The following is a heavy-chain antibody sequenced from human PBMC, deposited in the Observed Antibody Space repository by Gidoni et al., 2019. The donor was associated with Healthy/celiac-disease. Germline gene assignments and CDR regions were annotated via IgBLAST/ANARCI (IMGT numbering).Heavy chain of an antibody. D-gene: IGHD6-6*01. CDR1: GGSFSGYS. Sequence: QVQLQQWGAGLLKPSETLSLTCAVYGGSFSGYSWSWIRQPPGKGLEWIGEINHSGSTNYNPSLKSRVTISVDTSKNQFSLKLSSVTAADTAVYYCARGLGPRPDSSSSVTFDYWGQGTLVTVSS. J-gene: IGHJ4*02. CDR3: ARGLGPRPDSSSSVTFDY. CDR2: INHSGST. V-gene: IGHV4-34*01.